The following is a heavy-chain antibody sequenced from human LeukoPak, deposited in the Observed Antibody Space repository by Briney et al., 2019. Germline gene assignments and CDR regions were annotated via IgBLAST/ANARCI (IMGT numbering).Heavy chain of an antibody. V-gene: IGHV3-21*01. Sequence: NPGGSLRLSCAASGFTFSSYSMNWARQAPGKGLEWVSCISSSSSYIYYADSVKGRFTISRDNAKNSLYLQMNSLRVEDTAVYYCARAHNWKYGTFDYWGQGTLVTVSS. CDR1: GFTFSSYS. D-gene: IGHD1-7*01. J-gene: IGHJ4*02. CDR2: ISSSSSYI. CDR3: ARAHNWKYGTFDY.